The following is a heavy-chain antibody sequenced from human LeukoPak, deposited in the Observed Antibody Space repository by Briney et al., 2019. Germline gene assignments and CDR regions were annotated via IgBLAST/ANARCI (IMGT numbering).Heavy chain of an antibody. V-gene: IGHV5-51*01. J-gene: IGHJ3*02. CDR1: GYRFPSYW. Sequence: GESLKISCEGSGYRFPSYWIAWVRQMPGKGLEWMGNIYPGDSDTRYSLSFQGQVTISADKSISTAYLQWSSLKASDTAIYYCARPMVRGAVGAFDIWGQGTMVTVSS. CDR3: ARPMVRGAVGAFDI. CDR2: IYPGDSDT. D-gene: IGHD3-10*01.